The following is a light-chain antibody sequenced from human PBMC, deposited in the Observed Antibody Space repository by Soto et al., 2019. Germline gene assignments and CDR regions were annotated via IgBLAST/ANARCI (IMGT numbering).Light chain of an antibody. CDR2: GAS. Sequence: EIVLTQSPGTLSLSPGERATLSCRASQSVSSSYLAWYQQKPGQAPRLLIYGASSRATGITDRFSGSGSGTDFTLTISRLEPEDFAVYYCQQYGSSPRTCGQGTKVEIK. V-gene: IGKV3-20*01. CDR3: QQYGSSPRT. CDR1: QSVSSSY. J-gene: IGKJ1*01.